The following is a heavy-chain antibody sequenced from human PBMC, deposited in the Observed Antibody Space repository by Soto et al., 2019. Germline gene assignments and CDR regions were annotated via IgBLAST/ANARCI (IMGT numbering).Heavy chain of an antibody. V-gene: IGHV3-23*01. D-gene: IGHD2-8*02. CDR1: GFTSSSYV. CDR3: AKGLRDSDYWYYGMDV. Sequence: PGGSLRLSCAASGFTSSSYVMNWVRQAPGKGLEWVSTLTGSGINSYYADSVKGRFTISKDMSKNTLFLQMNSLRAEDTAVYYCAKGLRDSDYWYYGMDVWGQGTTVTVSS. J-gene: IGHJ6*02. CDR2: LTGSGINS.